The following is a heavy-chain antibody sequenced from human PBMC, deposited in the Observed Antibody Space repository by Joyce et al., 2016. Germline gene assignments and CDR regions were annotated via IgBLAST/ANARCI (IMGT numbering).Heavy chain of an antibody. V-gene: IGHV4-34*01. D-gene: IGHD6-13*01. J-gene: IGHJ4*02. CDR2: INHSGST. Sequence: QVQLQQWGAGLLKPSETLSLTCAVSGGSLSGYYVSWIRQPPGKGLEWIGEINHSGSTNYNPSLKSRVTISEDTSKSQFSLKLNSVTAADTAVYYCAGWGSSAFDYWGQGTLVIVSS. CDR3: AGWGSSAFDY. CDR1: GGSLSGYY.